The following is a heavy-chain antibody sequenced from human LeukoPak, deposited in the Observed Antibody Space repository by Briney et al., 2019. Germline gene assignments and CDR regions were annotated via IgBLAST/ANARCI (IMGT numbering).Heavy chain of an antibody. CDR1: GFTFSSYS. CDR2: ISSSSSTI. Sequence: GGSLRLSCAASGFTFSSYSMNWVRQAPGKGLEWVSYISSSSSTIYYADSVKGRFTISRDNSKNTLYLQMNSLRAEDTAVYYCAKDARYYYDSSGYYYGYWGQGTLVTVSS. CDR3: AKDARYYYDSSGYYYGY. D-gene: IGHD3-22*01. V-gene: IGHV3-48*01. J-gene: IGHJ4*02.